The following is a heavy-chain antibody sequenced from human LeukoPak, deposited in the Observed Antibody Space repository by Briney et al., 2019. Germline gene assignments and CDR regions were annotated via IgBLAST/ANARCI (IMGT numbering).Heavy chain of an antibody. Sequence: GGSLRLSCAASGFTFSSYGMHWVRQAPGKGLEWVAVISYDGSNKYYADSVKGRFTISRDNAKNSLYLQMNSLRAEDTAVYYCARVGDYGSGFDFWGQGTLVTVSS. CDR1: GFTFSSYG. J-gene: IGHJ4*02. CDR2: ISYDGSNK. D-gene: IGHD3-10*01. CDR3: ARVGDYGSGFDF. V-gene: IGHV3-30*03.